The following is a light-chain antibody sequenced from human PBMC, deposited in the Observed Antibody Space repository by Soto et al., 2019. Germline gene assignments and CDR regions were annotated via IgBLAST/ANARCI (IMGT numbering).Light chain of an antibody. V-gene: IGKV3-20*01. CDR3: HQYGSSSWT. CDR2: GAS. Sequence: ERVLTQSPRTLSLSPGERGTLSCRASQSVSSSYLAWYQQKPGQAPRLLIYGASSRATGISDRFSGSGSGTDFTLTISRLEPEDFAVYYCHQYGSSSWTFGQGTKVDI. CDR1: QSVSSSY. J-gene: IGKJ1*01.